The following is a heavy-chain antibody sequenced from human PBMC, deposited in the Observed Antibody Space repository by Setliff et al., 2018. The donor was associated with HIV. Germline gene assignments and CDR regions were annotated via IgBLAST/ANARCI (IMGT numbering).Heavy chain of an antibody. J-gene: IGHJ5*02. V-gene: IGHV4-59*08. Sequence: KPSETLSLTCSVSGDSMSSYYWSWIRQPPGKGLEWIGYIYYSGSTNYNPSLKSRVTISVDTSKNQFSLKLSSVTAADTAVYYCAKRTFGSGRLDPWGQGTLVTVSS. CDR1: GDSMSSYY. D-gene: IGHD3-16*01. CDR3: AKRTFGSGRLDP. CDR2: IYYSGST.